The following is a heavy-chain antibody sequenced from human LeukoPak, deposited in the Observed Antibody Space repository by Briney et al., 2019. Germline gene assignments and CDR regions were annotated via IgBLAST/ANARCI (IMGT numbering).Heavy chain of an antibody. CDR1: GGSISSSSYY. CDR2: IYYSGST. J-gene: IGHJ3*02. CDR3: ARTNSSSWYSLPFDAFDI. V-gene: IGHV4-39*01. D-gene: IGHD6-13*01. Sequence: PSETLSLTCTVSGGSISSSSYYWGWIRQPLGKGLEWIGSIYYSGSTYYNPSLKSRVTISVDTSKNQFSLKLSSVTAADTAVYYCARTNSSSWYSLPFDAFDIWGQGTMVTVSS.